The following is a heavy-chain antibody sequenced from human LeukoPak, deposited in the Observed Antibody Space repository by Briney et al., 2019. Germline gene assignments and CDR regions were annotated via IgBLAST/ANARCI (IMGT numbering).Heavy chain of an antibody. CDR2: ISAYNGNT. Sequence: ASVKVSCKASGYTFTGYYMHWVRQAPGQGLEWMGWISAYNGNTNYAQKLQGRVTMTTDTSTSTAYMELRSLRSDDTAVYYCARDATHYDILTGYPLRTAFDIWGQGTMVTVSS. V-gene: IGHV1-18*04. CDR1: GYTFTGYY. J-gene: IGHJ3*02. D-gene: IGHD3-9*01. CDR3: ARDATHYDILTGYPLRTAFDI.